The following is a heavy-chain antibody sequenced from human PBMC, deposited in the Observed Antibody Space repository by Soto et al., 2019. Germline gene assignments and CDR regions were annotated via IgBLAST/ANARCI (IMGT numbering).Heavy chain of an antibody. Sequence: QVQLQESGPGLVKPSQTLSLTCTVSGGSLNSGGYYWNWIRQHPGKGLEWIGYVYYSGSTSYTPSLKSRVTISVDTSKTQFSLKLSSVTAADTAVYYCARSVFPWGQGTLVTVSS. J-gene: IGHJ5*02. CDR3: ARSVFP. V-gene: IGHV4-31*03. CDR1: GGSLNSGGYY. CDR2: VYYSGST.